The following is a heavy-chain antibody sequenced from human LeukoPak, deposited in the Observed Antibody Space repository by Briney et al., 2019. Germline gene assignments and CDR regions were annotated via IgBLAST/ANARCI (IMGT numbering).Heavy chain of an antibody. D-gene: IGHD1-26*01. V-gene: IGHV6-1*01. CDR1: GDSVSSNSAA. J-gene: IGHJ4*02. CDR2: TYYRSKWYS. Sequence: RTLSLTCAISGDSVSSNSAAWNWIRPSPSRGLEWLGRTYYRSKWYSDYAVSVKSRITINPDTSKNQFFLQLNSVTPEDTAVYYCTKEFSGSYSHYFDYWGQGTLVTVSS. CDR3: TKEFSGSYSHYFDY.